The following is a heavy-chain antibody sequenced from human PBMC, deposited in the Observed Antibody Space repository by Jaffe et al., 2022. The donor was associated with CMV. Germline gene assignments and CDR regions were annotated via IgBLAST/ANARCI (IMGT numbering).Heavy chain of an antibody. D-gene: IGHD3-10*01. J-gene: IGHJ4*02. CDR1: GFTFSSYA. Sequence: EVQLVESGGGLVQPGGSLRLSCSASGFTFSSYAMHWVRQAPGKGLEYVSAISSNGGSTYYADSVKGRFTISRDNSKNTLYLQMSSLRAEDTAVYYCVKDYSTTMVRGVISVASYDYWGQGTLVTVSS. V-gene: IGHV3-64D*06. CDR3: VKDYSTTMVRGVISVASYDY. CDR2: ISSNGGST.